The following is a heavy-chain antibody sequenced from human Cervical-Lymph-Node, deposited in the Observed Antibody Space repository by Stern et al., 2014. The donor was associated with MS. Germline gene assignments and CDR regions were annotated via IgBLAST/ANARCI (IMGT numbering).Heavy chain of an antibody. CDR2: ISAYNGNT. CDR1: GYTFTSYG. Sequence: VQLVESGAEVKKPGASVKVSCKASGYTFTSYGISWVRQAPGQGLEWMGWISAYNGNTNHAQKLQGRVTMTTDTSTSTAYMELRSLRSDDTAVYYCARDQDYDFWSGSHYYYGMDVWGQGTTVTVSS. CDR3: ARDQDYDFWSGSHYYYGMDV. J-gene: IGHJ6*02. D-gene: IGHD3-3*01. V-gene: IGHV1-18*01.